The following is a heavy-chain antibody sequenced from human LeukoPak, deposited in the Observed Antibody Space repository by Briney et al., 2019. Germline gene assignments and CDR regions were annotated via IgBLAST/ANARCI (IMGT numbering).Heavy chain of an antibody. V-gene: IGHV6-1*01. J-gene: IGHJ3*02. CDR1: GDSVSSNSAA. D-gene: IGHD1-14*01. CDR2: TYYRSKWYD. CDR3: AREVAGTCAFDI. Sequence: SQTLSLTCDISGDSVSSNSAAWNWIRQSPSRGHEWLGRTYYRSKWYDDYAVSVKSRITINPDTSKNHFSLQLNSVTPEDTAVYFCAREVAGTCAFDIWGQGTMVTVSS.